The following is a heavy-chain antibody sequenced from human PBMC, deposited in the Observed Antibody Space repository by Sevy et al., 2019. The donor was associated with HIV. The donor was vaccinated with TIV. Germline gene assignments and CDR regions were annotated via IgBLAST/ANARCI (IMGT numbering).Heavy chain of an antibody. V-gene: IGHV1-24*01. Sequence: ASVKVSCKVSGYTLTQFSMHWVRQAPGKGLEWMATFDPEDDETIYAQRLQGRVTMTEDTSTETAYMELSSLGSDDTAVYYCAVTKDYYDSSGYPFDYWGQGSLVTVSS. CDR3: AVTKDYYDSSGYPFDY. D-gene: IGHD3-22*01. J-gene: IGHJ4*02. CDR2: FDPEDDET. CDR1: GYTLTQFS.